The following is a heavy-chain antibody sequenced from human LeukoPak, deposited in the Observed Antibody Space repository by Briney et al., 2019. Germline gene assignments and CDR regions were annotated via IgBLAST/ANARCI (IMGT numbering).Heavy chain of an antibody. D-gene: IGHD2-2*01. CDR1: GGTFSRYA. J-gene: IGHJ5*02. V-gene: IGHV1-69*05. Sequence: ASVKVSCKASGGTFSRYAISWVRQAPGQGLEWMGGIIPIFGTANYAQKFQGRVTITTDESTSTAYMELSSLRSEDTAVYYCARGIGYCSSTSCYLNWFDPWGQGTLVTVSS. CDR2: IIPIFGTA. CDR3: ARGIGYCSSTSCYLNWFDP.